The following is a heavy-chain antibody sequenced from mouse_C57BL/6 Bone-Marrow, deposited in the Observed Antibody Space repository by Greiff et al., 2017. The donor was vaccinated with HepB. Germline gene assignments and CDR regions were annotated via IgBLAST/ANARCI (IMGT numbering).Heavy chain of an antibody. D-gene: IGHD1-1*01. V-gene: IGHV14-2*01. CDR3: ALYYYGSSVY. Sequence: EVQLQQSGAELVKPGASVKLSCTASGFNIKDYYMHWVKQRTEQGLEWIGRIDPEDGDTKYAPKFQGKATITADTSSNTAYLQLSSLTSEDTAVYYCALYYYGSSVYWGQGTTLTVSS. CDR2: IDPEDGDT. J-gene: IGHJ2*01. CDR1: GFNIKDYY.